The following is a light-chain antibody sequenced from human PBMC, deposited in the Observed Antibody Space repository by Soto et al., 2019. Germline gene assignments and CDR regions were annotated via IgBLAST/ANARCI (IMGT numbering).Light chain of an antibody. CDR3: QQYGTSRWT. Sequence: EIVLTQSPATLSLSPGERANLSCGASQNVSNSYLAWYQQKPCLAPRLLIYDASSRAIGIPDRFSGSVFGADLTPTISILEPEEFAVYDCQQYGTSRWTFGPGTKGEIK. CDR1: QNVSNSY. CDR2: DAS. V-gene: IGKV3D-20*01. J-gene: IGKJ1*01.